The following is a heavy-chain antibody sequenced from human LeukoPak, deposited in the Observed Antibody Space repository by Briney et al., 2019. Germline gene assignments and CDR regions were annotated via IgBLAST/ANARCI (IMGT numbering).Heavy chain of an antibody. D-gene: IGHD3-9*01. Sequence: ASVKVSCKASGYTFTSYYMHWVRQAPGQGLEWMGIINPSGGSTSYAQKFQGRVTMTRDMSTSTVYMELSSLRSEDTALYYCVRTDCCASIRCHLTGAREPWSPSPQYYMDVWGKGTTVTVSS. CDR2: INPSGGST. CDR3: VRTDCCASIRCHLTGAREPWSPSPQYYMDV. CDR1: GYTFTSYY. V-gene: IGHV1-46*01. J-gene: IGHJ6*03.